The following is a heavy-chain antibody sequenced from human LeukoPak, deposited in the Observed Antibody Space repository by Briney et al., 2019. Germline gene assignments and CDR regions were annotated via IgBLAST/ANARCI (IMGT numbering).Heavy chain of an antibody. CDR2: INYGGNT. CDR1: SGSIRGSDYY. Sequence: SETLSLTCTVSSGSIRGSDYYWCWIRQPPGKGLQWIGSINYGGNTYYDSSLKSRVTISVDTSKNHFSLRLSSVTAADTAVYYCARLVLSYGNAFDHWGQGTLVTVSS. J-gene: IGHJ4*02. CDR3: ARLVLSYGNAFDH. V-gene: IGHV4-39*02. D-gene: IGHD3-16*01.